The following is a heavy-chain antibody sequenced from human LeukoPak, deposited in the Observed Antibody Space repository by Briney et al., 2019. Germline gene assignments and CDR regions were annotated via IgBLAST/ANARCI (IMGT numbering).Heavy chain of an antibody. J-gene: IGHJ3*02. D-gene: IGHD6-13*01. CDR2: INPNSGDT. CDR3: ARGETEETGTRPDAFDI. Sequence: ASVKVSCKASGDTFTGYYMHWVRQAPGQGLESMGWINPNSGDTKYAQKFQGRVTMTRDTSISTAYMELTRLRSDDSAVYYCARGETEETGTRPDAFDIWGQGTMVTVSS. CDR1: GDTFTGYY. V-gene: IGHV1-2*02.